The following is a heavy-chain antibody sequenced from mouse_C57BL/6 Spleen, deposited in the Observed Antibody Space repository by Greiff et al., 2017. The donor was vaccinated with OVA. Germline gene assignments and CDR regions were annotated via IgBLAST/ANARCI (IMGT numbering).Heavy chain of an antibody. J-gene: IGHJ4*01. Sequence: QVQLKESGAELVKPGASVKISCKASGYAFSSYWMNWVKQRPGKGLEWIGQIYPGDGDTNYNGKFKGKATLTADKSSSTAYMQLSSLTSEDSAVYFCARGGSYNAMDYWGQGTSVTVSS. CDR3: ARGGSYNAMDY. V-gene: IGHV1-80*01. D-gene: IGHD1-1*02. CDR1: GYAFSSYW. CDR2: IYPGDGDT.